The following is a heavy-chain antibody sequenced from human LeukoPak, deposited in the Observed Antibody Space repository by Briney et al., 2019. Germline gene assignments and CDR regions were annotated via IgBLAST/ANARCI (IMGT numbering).Heavy chain of an antibody. CDR1: GFTFSNYA. CDR3: AKDGQQWLVVYYFDY. D-gene: IGHD6-19*01. V-gene: IGHV3-30*04. Sequence: GGSLRLSCAASGFTFSNYAFHWVRQAPGKGRECLTVIQQDGTGKRYADSVKGRFTISRDNSKNTLYLQMNSLRAEDTAVYYCAKDGQQWLVVYYFDYWGQGTLVTVS. J-gene: IGHJ4*02. CDR2: IQQDGTGK.